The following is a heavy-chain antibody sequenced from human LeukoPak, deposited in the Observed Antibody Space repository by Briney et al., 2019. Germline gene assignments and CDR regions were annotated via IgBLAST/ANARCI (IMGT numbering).Heavy chain of an antibody. V-gene: IGHV1-69*05. D-gene: IGHD3-3*01. J-gene: IGHJ4*02. CDR2: IIPFFGTT. CDR3: ARETIPILASNHYFDN. CDR1: GDMFSNFT. Sequence: GASVKVSCKSSGDMFSNFTISWVRQAPGRGLEWMGRIIPFFGTTNYAQKFQGRVSITTDGSTSTAYMELSSLTSEDTAVYYCARETIPILASNHYFDNWGQGTLVTVSS.